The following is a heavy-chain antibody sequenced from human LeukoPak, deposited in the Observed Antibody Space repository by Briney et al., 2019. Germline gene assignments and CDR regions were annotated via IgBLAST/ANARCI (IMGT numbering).Heavy chain of an antibody. Sequence: GGSLRLSCAASGFTFSSYEMNWVRQAPGKGLEWVSYISSSGSTIYYADSVKGRFTISRDNAKNSLYLQMNSLRAEDTAVYYCARDLPHTAMARGAFDIWGQGTMVTVSS. D-gene: IGHD5-18*01. CDR1: GFTFSSYE. J-gene: IGHJ3*02. CDR3: ARDLPHTAMARGAFDI. CDR2: ISSSGSTI. V-gene: IGHV3-48*03.